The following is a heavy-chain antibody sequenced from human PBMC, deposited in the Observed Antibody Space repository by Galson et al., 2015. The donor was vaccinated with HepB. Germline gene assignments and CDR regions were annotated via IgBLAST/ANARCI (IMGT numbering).Heavy chain of an antibody. CDR2: IKQDGSEK. CDR1: GFTFSSYW. J-gene: IGHJ4*02. D-gene: IGHD6-19*01. Sequence: SLRLSCAASGFTFSSYWMSWVRQAPGKGLEWVANIKQDGSEKYYVDSVKGRFTISRDNAKNSLYLQMNSLRAEDTAVYYCARDDIDPGIAVASDYWGQGTLVTVSS. V-gene: IGHV3-7*03. CDR3: ARDDIDPGIAVASDY.